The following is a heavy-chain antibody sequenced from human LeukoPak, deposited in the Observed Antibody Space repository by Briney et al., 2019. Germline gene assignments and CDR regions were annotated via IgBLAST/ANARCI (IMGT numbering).Heavy chain of an antibody. Sequence: ASVKVSRKASGGTFSSYAISWVRQAPGQGLEWMGRIIPIFGTANYAQKFQGRVTITTDESTSTAYMELSSLRSEDTAVYYCARDPLGVAGINYFDYWGQGTLVTVSS. V-gene: IGHV1-69*05. J-gene: IGHJ4*02. CDR2: IIPIFGTA. D-gene: IGHD6-19*01. CDR1: GGTFSSYA. CDR3: ARDPLGVAGINYFDY.